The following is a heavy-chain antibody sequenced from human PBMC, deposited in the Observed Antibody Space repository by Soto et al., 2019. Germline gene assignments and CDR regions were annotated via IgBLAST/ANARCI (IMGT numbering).Heavy chain of an antibody. J-gene: IGHJ4*02. D-gene: IGHD2-15*01. CDR2: IYDSGST. CDR3: ARLVNYFDY. CDR1: GGSISSSCYY. V-gene: IGHV4-39*01. Sequence: QLQLQESGRGLVKPSETLSLTCTVSGGSISSSCYYWGWIRQPPGKGLEWIGSIYDSGSTYYNPSLKSRVTISVDTYKNQFSLKLSSVTAADTAVYYCARLVNYFDYWGQGTLVTVSS.